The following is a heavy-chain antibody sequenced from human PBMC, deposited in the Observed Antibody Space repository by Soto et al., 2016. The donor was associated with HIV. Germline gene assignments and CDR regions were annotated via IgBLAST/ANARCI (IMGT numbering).Heavy chain of an antibody. Sequence: EVQLVESGGGLVKPGGSLRLSCAASGFTFSSYSMNWVRQAPGKGLEWVSSISSSSSYIYYADSVKGRFTISRDTAKNSLYLQMNSLRAEDTAVYYCARDRPGYSDRSGSSVGVGYFENWGQGNLVTVSS. CDR3: ARDRPGYSDRSGSSVGVGYFEN. CDR1: GFTFSSYS. CDR2: ISSSSSYI. V-gene: IGHV3-21*01. D-gene: IGHD3-22*01. J-gene: IGHJ4*02.